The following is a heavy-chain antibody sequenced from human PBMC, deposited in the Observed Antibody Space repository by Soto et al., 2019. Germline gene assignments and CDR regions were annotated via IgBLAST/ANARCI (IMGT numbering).Heavy chain of an antibody. V-gene: IGHV1-8*01. D-gene: IGHD3-10*01. Sequence: QVHLVQSGAEVKQPGASVRVSCKASGYTFTNYDITWVRQATGQGLEWMGWMNPDSENTGSPQKFQGRVTMTVNTSINTAYMQLTSLRSEDTAVYYCTRAQFEFGSYFGLDVWGQGNTVTVSS. J-gene: IGHJ6*02. CDR2: MNPDSENT. CDR1: GYTFTNYD. CDR3: TRAQFEFGSYFGLDV.